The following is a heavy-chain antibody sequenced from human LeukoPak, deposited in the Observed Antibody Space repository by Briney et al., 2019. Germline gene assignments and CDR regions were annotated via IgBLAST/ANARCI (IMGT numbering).Heavy chain of an antibody. CDR2: ISYDGSNK. D-gene: IGHD3-10*01. CDR3: AKDTLHLWFGELEQYFDY. CDR1: GFTFSSYG. V-gene: IGHV3-30*18. J-gene: IGHJ4*02. Sequence: GRSLRLSCAASGFTFSSYGMHWVRQAPGKGLEWVAVISYDGSNKYYADSVKGRFTTSRDNSKNTLYLQMNSLRAEDTAVYYCAKDTLHLWFGELEQYFDYWGQGTLVTVSS.